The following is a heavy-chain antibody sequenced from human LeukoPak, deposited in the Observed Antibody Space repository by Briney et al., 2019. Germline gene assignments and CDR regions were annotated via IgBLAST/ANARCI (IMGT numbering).Heavy chain of an antibody. D-gene: IGHD2-15*01. J-gene: IGHJ6*03. CDR2: IYYSGST. CDR3: ASVPRRYCSGGSCSKGGYYYYYMDV. Sequence: PSETLSLTYTVAGGSISSYYWSWIRQPPEKGLEWIGYIYYSGSTNYNPSLKSRVTISVDTSKNQFSLKMSSVTAADTAVYYCASVPRRYCSGGSCSKGGYYYYYMDVWGKGTTVTVSS. CDR1: GGSISSYY. V-gene: IGHV4-59*01.